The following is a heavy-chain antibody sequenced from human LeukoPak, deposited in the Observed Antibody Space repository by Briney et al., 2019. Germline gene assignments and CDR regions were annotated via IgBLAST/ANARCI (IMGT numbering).Heavy chain of an antibody. V-gene: IGHV4-59*01. CDR2: IYDGGST. D-gene: IGHD5-24*01. CDR3: AGGRWLQLPHY. J-gene: IGHJ4*02. Sequence: SETLSLTCTVSGGSMSSYYWSWIRQPPGKGLEWIGYIYDGGSTNYNPSFKSRVTISADTSKKEFSLKLTSVTAADTAVYYCAGGRWLQLPHYWGQGTLVTVSS. CDR1: GGSMSSYY.